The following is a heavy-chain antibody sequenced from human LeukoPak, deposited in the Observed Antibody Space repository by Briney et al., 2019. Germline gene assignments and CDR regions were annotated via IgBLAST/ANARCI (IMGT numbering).Heavy chain of an antibody. J-gene: IGHJ4*02. D-gene: IGHD6-19*01. Sequence: PGGSLRLSCAASGFTFSNYWMHWVRQAPGKGLVWVSRINRDGRSTNYADSVKGRFTISRDNSKNTLYLQMNSLRAEDTAIYYCAKRPIDSSGWPFYFDYWGQGTLVTVSS. CDR3: AKRPIDSSGWPFYFDY. CDR1: GFTFSNYW. V-gene: IGHV3-74*01. CDR2: INRDGRST.